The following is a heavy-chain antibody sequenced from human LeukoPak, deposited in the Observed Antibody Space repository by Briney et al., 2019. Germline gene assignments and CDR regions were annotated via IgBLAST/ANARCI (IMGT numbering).Heavy chain of an antibody. D-gene: IGHD1-26*01. Sequence: GGSLRLSCAASGFTFSSYGMHWVRQAPGKGLEWVAVISYDGSNKYYADSVKGRFTISRDNSKNTLYLQMNSLRAEDTAVYYCAKFASGSSDYWGQGTLVTVSP. CDR3: AKFASGSSDY. CDR1: GFTFSSYG. J-gene: IGHJ4*02. V-gene: IGHV3-30*18. CDR2: ISYDGSNK.